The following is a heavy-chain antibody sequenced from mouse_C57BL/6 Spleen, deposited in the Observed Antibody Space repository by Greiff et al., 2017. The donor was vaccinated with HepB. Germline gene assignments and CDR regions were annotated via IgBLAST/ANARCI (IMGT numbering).Heavy chain of an antibody. J-gene: IGHJ2*01. CDR3: ARKGYYGSSWDY. CDR1: GYAFRSSW. CDR2: IYPGDGDT. D-gene: IGHD1-1*01. V-gene: IGHV1-82*01. Sequence: LVESGPELVKPGASVKVSCKASGYAFRSSWMNWVKQRPGKGLEWIGRIYPGDGDTNYNGKFKGKATLTADKSSSTAYMQLSSLTSEDSAVYFCARKGYYGSSWDYWGQGPPLTVSP.